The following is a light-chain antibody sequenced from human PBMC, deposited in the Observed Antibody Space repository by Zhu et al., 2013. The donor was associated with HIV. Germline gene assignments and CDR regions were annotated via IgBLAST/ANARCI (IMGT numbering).Light chain of an antibody. CDR3: QQYNDWPSLT. V-gene: IGKV3-15*01. J-gene: IGKJ4*01. CDR1: QTVGNK. CDR2: ETS. Sequence: EIVMTQSPATLSVSPGDRATLSCRASQTVGNKVVWYQHKPGQAPSLLIYETSTRATGVSARFSGSGSGTEFTLRISSLQSEDFAIYYCQQYNDWPSLTFGGGTKVE.